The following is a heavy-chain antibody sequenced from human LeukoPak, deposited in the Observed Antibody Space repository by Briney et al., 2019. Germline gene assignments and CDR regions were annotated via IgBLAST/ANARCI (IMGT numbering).Heavy chain of an antibody. V-gene: IGHV4-39*07. CDR1: VGSISSSSHS. CDR3: ATTTIRLGY. Sequence: KASETLFLTCTVSVGSISSSSHSRGWIRQPPVKGLEWIGSMYYRGSTYHNPSLKSQVTISVDTSKNQFSLKLSSVTAADTAVYYCATTTIRLGYWGQGTLVTVSS. D-gene: IGHD1-26*01. J-gene: IGHJ4*02. CDR2: MYYRGST.